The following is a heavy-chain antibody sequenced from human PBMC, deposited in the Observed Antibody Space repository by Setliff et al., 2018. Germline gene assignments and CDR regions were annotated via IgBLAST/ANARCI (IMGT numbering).Heavy chain of an antibody. CDR3: ARGRNIAARLLDS. D-gene: IGHD6-6*01. J-gene: IGHJ4*02. Sequence: GSLRLSCAASGFTFSSYSIHWVRQAPGKGLEWVAVVSHDENTKYYADSVKDRFIISRDTSKDQFSLKLISMTAADTAVYYCARGRNIAARLLDSWGQGTLVTVSS. V-gene: IGHV3-30*04. CDR2: VSHDENTK. CDR1: GFTFSSYS.